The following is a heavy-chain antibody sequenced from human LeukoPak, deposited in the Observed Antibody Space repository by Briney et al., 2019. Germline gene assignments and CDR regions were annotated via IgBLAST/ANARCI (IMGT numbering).Heavy chain of an antibody. CDR3: ARRSSGSYYDPGRFDY. V-gene: IGHV1-69*13. CDR2: IIPIFGTA. D-gene: IGHD1-26*01. J-gene: IGHJ4*02. Sequence: ASVKVSCKASGGTFSSYAISWVRQAPGQGLEWMGGIIPIFGTANYAQKFQGRVTITADESTSTAYMELSSLRSEDTAVYYCARRSSGSYYDPGRFDYWGQGTLVTVSS. CDR1: GGTFSSYA.